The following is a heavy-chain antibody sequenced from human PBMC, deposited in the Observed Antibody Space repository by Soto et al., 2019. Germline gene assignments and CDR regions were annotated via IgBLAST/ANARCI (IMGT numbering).Heavy chain of an antibody. Sequence: GASVKVSCKASGFTLTRSAVQWVRQARGQRLEWMGWIVTDSGNTNYAQKLQERVTITTDTSTSTVYMELSSLRSDDTAVYYCAREGPEPFDYWGQGTLVTVSS. V-gene: IGHV1-58*01. J-gene: IGHJ4*02. CDR1: GFTLTRSA. CDR3: AREGPEPFDY. CDR2: IVTDSGNT.